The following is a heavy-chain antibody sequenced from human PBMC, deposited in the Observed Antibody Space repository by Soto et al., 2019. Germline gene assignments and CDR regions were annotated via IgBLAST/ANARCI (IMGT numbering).Heavy chain of an antibody. CDR2: IYTSGST. J-gene: IGHJ6*02. CDR1: GGSISSYY. V-gene: IGHV4-4*07. Sequence: ASETLSLTCTVSGGSISSYYWSWIRQPAGKGLEWIGRIYTSGSTNYNPSLKSRVTMSVDTSKNQFSLKLSSVTAADTAVYYCARDWGYYGSGSSTYYYYGMDVWGQGTTVTVSS. D-gene: IGHD3-10*01. CDR3: ARDWGYYGSGSSTYYYYGMDV.